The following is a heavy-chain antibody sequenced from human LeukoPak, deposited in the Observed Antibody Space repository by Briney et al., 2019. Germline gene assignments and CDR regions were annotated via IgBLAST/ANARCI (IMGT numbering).Heavy chain of an antibody. CDR2: ISGSGGST. D-gene: IGHD3-3*01. CDR1: GFTFSSYA. CDR3: ARDGPYYDFWSGYDVSDY. V-gene: IGHV3-23*01. J-gene: IGHJ4*02. Sequence: GESLRLSCAAAGFTFSSYAMSWVRQAPGKGLEWVSAISGSGGSTYYADSVKGRFTISRDNSKNTLYLQMNSLRAEDTAVYYCARDGPYYDFWSGYDVSDYWGQGTLVTVSS.